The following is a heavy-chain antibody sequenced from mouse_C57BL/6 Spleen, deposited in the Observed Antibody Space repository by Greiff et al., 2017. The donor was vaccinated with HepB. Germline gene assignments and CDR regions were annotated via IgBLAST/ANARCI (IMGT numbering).Heavy chain of an antibody. J-gene: IGHJ3*01. Sequence: QVQLQQPGAELVKPGASVKMSCKASGYTFTSYWITWVKQRPGQGLEWIGDIYPGSGSTNYNEKFKGKATLTVDTSSSTAYLQLSSLTSEDSAVYYCARRGTGTWFAYWGQGTLVTVSA. D-gene: IGHD4-1*01. CDR1: GYTFTSYW. V-gene: IGHV1-55*01. CDR2: IYPGSGST. CDR3: ARRGTGTWFAY.